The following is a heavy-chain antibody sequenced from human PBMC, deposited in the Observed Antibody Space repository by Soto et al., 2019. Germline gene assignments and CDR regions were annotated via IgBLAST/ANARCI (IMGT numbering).Heavy chain of an antibody. CDR3: ARDLGGSSTGCFVT. CDR1: GYTFSSYG. J-gene: IGHJ5*02. D-gene: IGHD6-6*01. V-gene: IGHV1-18*01. CDR2: ISAHKGNV. Sequence: ASVKVSCKASGYTFSSYGISWVRQAPGQGLEWMGWISAHKGNVKYAQKLQGRVTLTTDTSTGTAYMDLRSLRSDDTAVYYCARDLGGSSTGCFVTWGQGRRVTASS.